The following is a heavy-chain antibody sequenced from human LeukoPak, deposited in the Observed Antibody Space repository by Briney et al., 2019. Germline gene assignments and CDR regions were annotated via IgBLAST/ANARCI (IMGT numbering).Heavy chain of an antibody. V-gene: IGHV4-34*01. Sequence: SETLFPTCAVYGGSFSDFYWGWIRQPPGKGLEWIGEINHSGSTNYNPSLKSRVTISVDTSKNQFSLKLSSVTAADTAVYYCARRREYCTSTSCSDVWFDPWGQGTLVTVSS. D-gene: IGHD2-2*01. J-gene: IGHJ5*02. CDR3: ARRREYCTSTSCSDVWFDP. CDR2: INHSGST. CDR1: GGSFSDFY.